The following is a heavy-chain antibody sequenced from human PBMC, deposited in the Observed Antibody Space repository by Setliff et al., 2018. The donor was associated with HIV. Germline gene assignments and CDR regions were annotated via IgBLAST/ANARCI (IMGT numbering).Heavy chain of an antibody. J-gene: IGHJ4*02. Sequence: SVKVSCKASGDTFSNSAIYWVRQAPGQGLEWMGGIIPLYGTSNYAQKFHGRVAITADELMTTAYMELTGLRSEDTAVYFWASASGYCRSGVCYIGVHKTPDKYYCDSWGQGTLVTVSS. CDR3: ASASGYCRSGVCYIGVHKTPDKYYCDS. D-gene: IGHD2-8*01. CDR1: GDTFSNSA. V-gene: IGHV1-69*13. CDR2: IIPLYGTS.